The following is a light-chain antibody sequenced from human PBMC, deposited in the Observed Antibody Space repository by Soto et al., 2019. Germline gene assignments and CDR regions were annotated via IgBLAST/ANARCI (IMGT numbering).Light chain of an antibody. Sequence: IQLTQSPSSLSASVGDRVTITFRASQGISSYLAWYQQKPGKAPKLLIYAASTLQSGVPSRFSGSGSGTDFTLTISSLQPEDFATYSCQQLNSYPLTFGQGTKVDIK. CDR1: QGISSY. CDR3: QQLNSYPLT. J-gene: IGKJ1*01. V-gene: IGKV1-9*01. CDR2: AAS.